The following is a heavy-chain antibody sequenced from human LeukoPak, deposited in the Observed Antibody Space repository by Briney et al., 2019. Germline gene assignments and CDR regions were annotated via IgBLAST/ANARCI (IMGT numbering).Heavy chain of an antibody. J-gene: IGHJ3*02. Sequence: GGSVKVSCKASGYTFTGYYMHWVRQAPGQGLEWMGWINPNSGGTNYAQKFQGRVTMTRDTSISTAYMELSRLRSDDTAVYYCAREEGYCSGGSCSPGAFDIWGQGTMVTVSS. D-gene: IGHD2-15*01. CDR2: INPNSGGT. CDR3: AREEGYCSGGSCSPGAFDI. CDR1: GYTFTGYY. V-gene: IGHV1-2*02.